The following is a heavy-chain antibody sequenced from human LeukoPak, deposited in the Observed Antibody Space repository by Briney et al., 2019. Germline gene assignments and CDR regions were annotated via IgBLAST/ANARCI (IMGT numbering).Heavy chain of an antibody. V-gene: IGHV3-30*04. Sequence: GRSLRLSCAASGFTFSSYAMHWVRQAPGKGLEWVAVISYDGSNKYYADSVKGRFTISRDNSKNTLYLQMNSLRAEDTAIYYCAKNGDRGAYCSGGSCYPYYYYNMDVWGKGTTVTISS. CDR2: ISYDGSNK. J-gene: IGHJ6*03. CDR1: GFTFSSYA. D-gene: IGHD2-15*01. CDR3: AKNGDRGAYCSGGSCYPYYYYNMDV.